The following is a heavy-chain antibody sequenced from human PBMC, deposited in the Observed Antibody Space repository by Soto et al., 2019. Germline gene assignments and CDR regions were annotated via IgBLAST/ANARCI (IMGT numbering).Heavy chain of an antibody. CDR1: GDSVSNNSVA. J-gene: IGHJ4*02. V-gene: IGHV6-1*01. CDR3: ARTLRGRGVKYVAD. D-gene: IGHD3-10*01. CDR2: TYYRSKWHY. Sequence: SQTLSLTCAISGDSVSNNSVAWNWVRQSPSRGLEWLGRTYYRSKWHYDYAPSVRSRITINPDTSKNHFSLQLNSVSPEDAAVYYWARTLRGRGVKYVADWGQGNLVTVSS.